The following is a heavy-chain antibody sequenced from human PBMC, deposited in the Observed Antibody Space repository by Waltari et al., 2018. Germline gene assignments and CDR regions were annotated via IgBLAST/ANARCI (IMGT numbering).Heavy chain of an antibody. Sequence: QVQLVQSGAEVKKPGASVKVSCKASGYTFTSYYMHWGRQAPGQGLEWMGIIKPSGGSTSYAQKFQGRVTMTRDTSTSPVYMELSSLRSEGTAVLYCASSSVSDLFDYWGQGTLVTVSS. J-gene: IGHJ4*02. CDR1: GYTFTSYY. CDR3: ASSSVSDLFDY. V-gene: IGHV1-46*01. D-gene: IGHD6-19*01. CDR2: IKPSGGST.